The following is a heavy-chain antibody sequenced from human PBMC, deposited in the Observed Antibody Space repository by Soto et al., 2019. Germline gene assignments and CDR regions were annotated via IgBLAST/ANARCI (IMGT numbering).Heavy chain of an antibody. V-gene: IGHV4-31*03. D-gene: IGHD3-22*01. J-gene: IGHJ3*02. CDR3: ARDPDPYYYDSSGSGAFDI. CDR1: GGSISRGGYY. Sequence: QVQLQESGPGLVKPSQTLSLTCTVSGGSISRGGYYWSWIRKHPGKGLEWIGYIYYRGSTYYNPSFKGRVTISVDTSKNQFSLKLSSVTAADTAVDYCARDPDPYYYDSSGSGAFDIWGQGTMVNVSS. CDR2: IYYRGST.